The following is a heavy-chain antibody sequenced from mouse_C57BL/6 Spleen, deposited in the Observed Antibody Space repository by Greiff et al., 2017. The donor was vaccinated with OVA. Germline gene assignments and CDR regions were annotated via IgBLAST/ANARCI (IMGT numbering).Heavy chain of an antibody. CDR1: GFSLTSYA. V-gene: IGHV2-9-1*01. CDR3: ARSDGYYDWYFDV. CDR2: IWTGGGT. J-gene: IGHJ1*03. D-gene: IGHD2-3*01. Sequence: VMLVESGPGLVAPSQSLSITCTVSGFSLTSYAISWVRQPTGKGLEWLGVIWTGGGTNYNSALKSRLSISKDNSKSQVFLKMNSLQTDDTARYYCARSDGYYDWYFDVWGTGTTVTVSS.